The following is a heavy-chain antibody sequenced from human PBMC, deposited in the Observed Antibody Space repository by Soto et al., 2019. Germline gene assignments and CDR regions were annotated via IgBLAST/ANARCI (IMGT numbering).Heavy chain of an antibody. D-gene: IGHD4-17*01. J-gene: IGHJ6*02. CDR1: GASLSNYY. CDR2: IYSSVST. CDR3: ARGYYGDYARGMDV. Sequence: PSETLSLTCTVSGASLSNYYWSWIRQPAGKGLEWIGRIYSSVSTNYNPSLKSRVTMSVDTSKNQFSLNLSSVTAADTAVYYCARGYYGDYARGMDVWGQGTTVTVSS. V-gene: IGHV4-4*07.